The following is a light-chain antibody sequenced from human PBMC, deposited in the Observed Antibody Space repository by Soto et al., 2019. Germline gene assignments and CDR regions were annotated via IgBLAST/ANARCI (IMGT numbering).Light chain of an antibody. V-gene: IGLV4-69*01. Sequence: QLVLTQSPSASASPGASVKLTCTLSSGHSSYAIAWHQQQPEKGPRYLMKVTSDGSHTRGDGIPDRVSGSSSGAERYLTISILQSEAEADYYCQTWGAGHVVFGGGTKVTVL. CDR2: VTSDGSH. CDR3: QTWGAGHVV. J-gene: IGLJ2*01. CDR1: SGHSSYA.